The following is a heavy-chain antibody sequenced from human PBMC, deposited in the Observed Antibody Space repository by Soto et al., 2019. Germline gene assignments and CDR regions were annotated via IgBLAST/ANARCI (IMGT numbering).Heavy chain of an antibody. CDR1: GFTFSSYA. V-gene: IGHV3-64D*08. Sequence: GGSLRLSCSASGFTFSSYAMHWVRQAPGKGLEYVSAISSNGGSTYYADSVKGRFTISRDNSKNTLYLQMSSLRAEDTAVYYCVKDRDYDGPSSYYYYGMDVWGQGTTVTVSS. J-gene: IGHJ6*02. D-gene: IGHD3-3*01. CDR3: VKDRDYDGPSSYYYYGMDV. CDR2: ISSNGGST.